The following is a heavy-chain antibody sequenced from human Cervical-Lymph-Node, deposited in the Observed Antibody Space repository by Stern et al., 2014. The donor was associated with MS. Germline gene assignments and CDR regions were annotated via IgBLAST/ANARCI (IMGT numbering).Heavy chain of an antibody. CDR3: ASGSGWAYGMDV. CDR1: GGPISSSNW. CDR2: ISPRGST. V-gene: IGHV4-4*02. Sequence: VQLVESGPGLVKPSGTLSLTCAVSGGPISSSNWWSWVRQPPGKGLEWIGEISPRGSTNSNPALQSRVTISVDKSKNQFSLKLSSVTAADTAVYYCASGSGWAYGMDVWGQGTTVTVSS. J-gene: IGHJ6*02. D-gene: IGHD6-19*01.